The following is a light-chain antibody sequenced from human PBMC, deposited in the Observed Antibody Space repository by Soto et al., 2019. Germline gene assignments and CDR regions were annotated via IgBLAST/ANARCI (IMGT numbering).Light chain of an antibody. V-gene: IGKV3-20*01. Sequence: MGSTQSPGTLSLAPGERAAHSCMASQVFNSAYLAWYQQKPGQAPCLLIYGASSRDSGIPDWFSGSGSGTDSTLTISRLEPEDFAVYFCQQYGDSPWTFGQGTKVDIK. CDR3: QQYGDSPWT. J-gene: IGKJ1*01. CDR1: QVFNSAY. CDR2: GAS.